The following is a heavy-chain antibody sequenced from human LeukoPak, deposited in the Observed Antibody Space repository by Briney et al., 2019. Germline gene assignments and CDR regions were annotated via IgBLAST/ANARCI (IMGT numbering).Heavy chain of an antibody. J-gene: IGHJ4*02. Sequence: GGSLRLSCAASGFTFSSYAMSWVRQAPGKGLEWVSSISGSGGSTYYADSVKGRFTISRDNSKNTLYLQMSSLRAEDTAVYYCANQYYYDSSGYHFSYYFDYWGQGTLVTVSS. CDR1: GFTFSSYA. CDR2: ISGSGGST. V-gene: IGHV3-23*01. CDR3: ANQYYYDSSGYHFSYYFDY. D-gene: IGHD3-22*01.